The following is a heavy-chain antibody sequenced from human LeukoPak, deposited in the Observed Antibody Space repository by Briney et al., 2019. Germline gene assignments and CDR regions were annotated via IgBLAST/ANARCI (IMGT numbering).Heavy chain of an antibody. V-gene: IGHV3-11*06. CDR3: ARLECSGGSCYSAFDI. J-gene: IGHJ3*02. CDR2: ISGSSSYT. D-gene: IGHD2-15*01. CDR1: GFTFSDFY. Sequence: GGSLRLSCAASGFTFSDFYISWIRQAPGKGLEWVSYISGSSSYTNYADSVKGRFTISRDNAKNSLYPQMNSLRAEDTALYYCARLECSGGSCYSAFDIWGQGTMVTVSS.